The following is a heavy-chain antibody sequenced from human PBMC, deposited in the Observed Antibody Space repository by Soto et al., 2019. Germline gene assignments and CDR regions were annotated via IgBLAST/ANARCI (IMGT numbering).Heavy chain of an antibody. J-gene: IGHJ4*02. CDR3: AKRATGTYFDY. CDR1: GFTFSSYA. D-gene: IGHD1-1*01. CDR2: ISGSGGST. V-gene: IGHV3-23*01. Sequence: EVQLLESGGGLVQPGGSLRLSCAASGFTFSSYAMNWVRQDRGKGLEWVSVISGSGGSTYYADSVKGRFTISRDNSKNTLYLQMNSLRAEDTAVYYCAKRATGTYFDYWGQGTLVTVSS.